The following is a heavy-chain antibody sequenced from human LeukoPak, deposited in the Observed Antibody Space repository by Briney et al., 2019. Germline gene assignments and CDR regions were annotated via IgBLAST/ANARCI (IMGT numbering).Heavy chain of an antibody. J-gene: IGHJ4*02. V-gene: IGHV3-30*04. Sequence: GRSLRLSCAASGFTFSSYAIHWVRRAPGKGLEWVAVISADGSTKYYADSVKGRFTISRDNSKSTLYLQMNSLRAEDTAVYYCARDPGSSSAGWDFDYWGQGTPVTVSS. D-gene: IGHD6-6*01. CDR3: ARDPGSSSAGWDFDY. CDR1: GFTFSSYA. CDR2: ISADGSTK.